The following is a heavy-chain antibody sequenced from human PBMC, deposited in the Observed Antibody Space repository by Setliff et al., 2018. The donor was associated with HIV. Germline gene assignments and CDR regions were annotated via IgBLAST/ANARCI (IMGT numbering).Heavy chain of an antibody. Sequence: NPSETLSLTCGVYGGSFSGYYWSWIRQSPGKGLEWIGEINHSGNTNYNPSLKSRVTMSVGTSKNQFSLNLTSVTAADTAVYYCARSRSASSGLYFDYWGQGTLVTVSS. CDR2: INHSGNT. D-gene: IGHD3-22*01. J-gene: IGHJ4*02. V-gene: IGHV4-34*01. CDR3: ARSRSASSGLYFDY. CDR1: GGSFSGYY.